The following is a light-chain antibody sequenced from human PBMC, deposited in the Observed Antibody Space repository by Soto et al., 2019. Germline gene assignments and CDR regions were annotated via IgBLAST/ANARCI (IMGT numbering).Light chain of an antibody. CDR2: DVS. V-gene: IGLV2-14*01. Sequence: QSALTQPASVSGSPGQSITISCTGTSSDVGGYNYVSWYQQHPGKAPKLMIYDVSNWPSGVSNRFSGSKSGNTASLTISGLQAEDEADYFCSSYISSTTLVFGGGTKLTVL. CDR3: SSYISSTTLV. J-gene: IGLJ2*01. CDR1: SSDVGGYNY.